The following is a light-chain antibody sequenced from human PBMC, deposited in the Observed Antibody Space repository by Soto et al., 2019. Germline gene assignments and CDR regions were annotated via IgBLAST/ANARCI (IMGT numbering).Light chain of an antibody. CDR2: KAS. J-gene: IGKJ1*01. V-gene: IGKV1-5*03. CDR3: QHLKP. CDR1: QSIDNW. Sequence: DIQMTQSPSTLSASVGDRVTITCRASQSIDNWLAWYQQKPGKDPKILIYKASNLETGVPSRFSGSGSGAEFTLTISSLQADDFATYYCQHLKPFGQGTKVEIK.